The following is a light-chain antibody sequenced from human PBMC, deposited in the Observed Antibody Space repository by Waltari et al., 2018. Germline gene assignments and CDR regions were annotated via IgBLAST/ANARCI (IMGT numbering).Light chain of an antibody. CDR1: QHDIGTYNF. J-gene: IGLJ2*01. CDR3: CSYAGGSRVI. CDR2: EAT. Sequence: QSALTQPASLSGSPGPSISIPCAGPQHDIGTYNFVSWFQQFPGQAPKLIVSEATKRPSGVSYRFSGSKSGNTASLTISGLQAEDEADYYCCSYAGGSRVIFGGGTKLTVL. V-gene: IGLV2-23*01.